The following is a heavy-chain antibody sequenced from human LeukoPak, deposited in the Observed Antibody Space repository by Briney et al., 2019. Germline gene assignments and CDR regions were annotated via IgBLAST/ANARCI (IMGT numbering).Heavy chain of an antibody. J-gene: IGHJ6*04. Sequence: SETLSLTCAVSGGSISSGGYSWSWIRQPPGKCLEWIGYIYHSGSTYYNPSLKSRVTISVYRSKNQFSLKLSSVTAADTAVYYCARALGYCSGGSCYPGGMDVWGKGTTVTVSS. CDR1: GGSISSGGYS. D-gene: IGHD2-15*01. CDR2: IYHSGST. CDR3: ARALGYCSGGSCYPGGMDV. V-gene: IGHV4-30-2*01.